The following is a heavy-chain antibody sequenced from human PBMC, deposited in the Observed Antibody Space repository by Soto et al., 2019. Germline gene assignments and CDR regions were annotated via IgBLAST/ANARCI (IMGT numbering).Heavy chain of an antibody. CDR3: ARGRIAAAGTNDY. V-gene: IGHV4-4*07. J-gene: IGHJ4*02. CDR1: GGSISSYY. CDR2: IYTSGCT. Sequence: PSETLSLTCSVSGGSISSYYWIWIGQPAGKGLEWIGRIYTSGCTNYNPSLKSRVTMSVDTSKNQFSLKLSSVTAADAAVYYCARGRIAAAGTNDYWGQGTLVTVSS. D-gene: IGHD6-13*01.